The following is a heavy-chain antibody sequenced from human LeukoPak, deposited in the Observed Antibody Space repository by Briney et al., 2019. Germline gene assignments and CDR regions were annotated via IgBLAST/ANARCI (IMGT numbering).Heavy chain of an antibody. Sequence: PSETLSLTCAVYGVSFSGYYWSWIRQPPGKGLEWIGSIYHSGSTHYSSSLKSRVAISMDTSKNQLSLRVSSVTAADTAVYYCARGVGLTQGGTFDYWGQGTLVTVSS. V-gene: IGHV4-34*01. D-gene: IGHD1-26*01. CDR2: IYHSGST. CDR3: ARGVGLTQGGTFDY. J-gene: IGHJ4*02. CDR1: GVSFSGYY.